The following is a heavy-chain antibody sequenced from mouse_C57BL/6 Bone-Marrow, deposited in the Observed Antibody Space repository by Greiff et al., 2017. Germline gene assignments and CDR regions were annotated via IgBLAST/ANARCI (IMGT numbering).Heavy chain of an antibody. Sequence: EVKLQESGPGLVKPSQSLSLTCSVTGYSITSGYYWNWIRQFPGNKLEWMGYISYDGSNNYNPSLKNRISITRDTSKNQFFLKLNSVTTEDTATYYCARDKGYGNYWYFDVWGTGTTVTVSS. CDR1: GYSITSGYY. CDR2: ISYDGSN. CDR3: ARDKGYGNYWYFDV. D-gene: IGHD2-1*01. V-gene: IGHV3-6*01. J-gene: IGHJ1*03.